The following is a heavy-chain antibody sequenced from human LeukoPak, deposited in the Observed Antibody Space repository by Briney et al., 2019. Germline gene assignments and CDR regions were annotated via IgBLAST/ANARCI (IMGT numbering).Heavy chain of an antibody. CDR1: GYTFTIYG. J-gene: IGHJ6*03. CDR2: ISAYNGNT. Sequence: ASVTVSFKSSGYTFTIYGISWVRQAPGQGLERMGGISAYNGNTSYAQKLQCRVTMTTDTSTSTDYMELRSLRSDDTAVYYCASLEQYGYLHYYYYYYMDVWGKGTTVTVSS. CDR3: ASLEQYGYLHYYYYYYMDV. D-gene: IGHD5-18*01. V-gene: IGHV1-18*01.